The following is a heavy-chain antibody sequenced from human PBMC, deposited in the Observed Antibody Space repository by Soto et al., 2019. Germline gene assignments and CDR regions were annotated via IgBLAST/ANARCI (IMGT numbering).Heavy chain of an antibody. Sequence: GGSLRLSCVASGVTFNRHDMNWVRQPPGQGLEWVSNINGNGGSTSYADAVKGRFTISRDNSKNTLYLQMNSLRAEDTAVYFCARQGKSYIAPRDSYGMDVWGLGTSVTVSS. J-gene: IGHJ6*02. D-gene: IGHD2-15*01. CDR3: ARQGKSYIAPRDSYGMDV. CDR1: GVTFNRHD. V-gene: IGHV3-23*01. CDR2: INGNGGST.